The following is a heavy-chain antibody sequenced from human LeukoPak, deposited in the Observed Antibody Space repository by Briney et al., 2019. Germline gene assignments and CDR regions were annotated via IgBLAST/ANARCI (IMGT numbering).Heavy chain of an antibody. D-gene: IGHD2-2*01. CDR3: ATIVVVPAETPYYFDY. Sequence: GGSLRLSCAASGFTFSSYAMSWVRQAPGKGLEWVSAISGSGGSTYYADSVRGRFTISRDNSKNTLYLQMNSLRAEDTAVYYCATIVVVPAETPYYFDYWGQRTLVTVSS. J-gene: IGHJ4*02. CDR1: GFTFSSYA. V-gene: IGHV3-23*01. CDR2: ISGSGGST.